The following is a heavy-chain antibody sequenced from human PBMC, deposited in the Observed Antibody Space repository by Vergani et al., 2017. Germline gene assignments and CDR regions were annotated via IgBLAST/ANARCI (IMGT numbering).Heavy chain of an antibody. V-gene: IGHV4-59*02. D-gene: IGHD2-21*01. CDR3: ARVWVVANYYYYMDV. CDR1: GASVNSYY. CDR2: VSFRGDT. Sequence: QVKLQESGPGLVKPSETLSLTCTVSGASVNSYYWSWIRQPPGKGLEWMGYVSFRGDTLYDPSVKGRMTISLNTSSNQFSLYLTSVTAADTAVYYCARVWVVANYYYYMDVWGKGTTVTVSS. J-gene: IGHJ6*03.